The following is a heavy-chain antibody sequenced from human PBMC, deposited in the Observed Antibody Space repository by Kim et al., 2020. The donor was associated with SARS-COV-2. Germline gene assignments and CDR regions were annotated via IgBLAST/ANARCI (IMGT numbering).Heavy chain of an antibody. Sequence: SETLSLTCAVYGGSFSGYYWSWIRQPPGKGLEWIGEINHSGSTNYNPSLKSRVTISVDTSKNQFSLKLSSVTAADTAVYYCAVLTMFRGVINFDDFGQG. CDR3: AVLTMFRGVINFDD. J-gene: IGHJ4*02. CDR1: GGSFSGYY. CDR2: INHSGST. D-gene: IGHD3-10*01. V-gene: IGHV4-34*01.